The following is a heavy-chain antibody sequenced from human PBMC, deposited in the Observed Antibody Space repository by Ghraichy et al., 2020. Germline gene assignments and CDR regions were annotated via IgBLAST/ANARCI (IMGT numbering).Heavy chain of an antibody. V-gene: IGHV4-39*01. CDR2: IYYSGST. Sequence: SETLSLTCTVSGGSINTRNCYWGWIRQPPGKGLEWIGSIYYSGSTYFNPSLKSRVTISVDTSKNQFSLKLTSVTAADTAVFYCARQRRDGYTSHYYYYYTMDVWGQGTTVTVSS. D-gene: IGHD5-24*01. J-gene: IGHJ6*02. CDR1: GGSINTRNCY. CDR3: ARQRRDGYTSHYYYYYTMDV.